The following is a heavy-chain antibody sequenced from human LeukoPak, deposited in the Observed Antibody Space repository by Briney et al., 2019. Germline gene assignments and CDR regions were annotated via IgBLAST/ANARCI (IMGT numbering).Heavy chain of an antibody. CDR1: GDSIRSSSYY. CDR2: IYYSGNT. CDR3: ARVRSGIGGYEFDC. V-gene: IGHV4-39*07. J-gene: IGHJ4*02. D-gene: IGHD3-22*01. Sequence: PGTLSLTCYVPGDSIRSSSYYWGWIRQPPGKGLEWIGSIYYSGNTYYNPSLKNRATLSVDTSKNQFSLKLTSVTAADAAVYYCARVRSGIGGYEFDCWGQGTLVTVSS.